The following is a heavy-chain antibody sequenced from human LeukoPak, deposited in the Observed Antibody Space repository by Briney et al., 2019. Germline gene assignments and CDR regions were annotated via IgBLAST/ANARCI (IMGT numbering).Heavy chain of an antibody. CDR1: GFTFSKYW. CDR2: IKQDGSEK. CDR3: AKDLGY. V-gene: IGHV3-7*01. J-gene: IGHJ4*02. Sequence: PGGSLRLSCAASGFTFSKYWMSWVRQAPEKGLEWVANIKQDGSEKYYVDSVKGRFTISRDNSKNTLYLQMNSLRAEDTAVYYCAKDLGYWGQGTLVTVSS.